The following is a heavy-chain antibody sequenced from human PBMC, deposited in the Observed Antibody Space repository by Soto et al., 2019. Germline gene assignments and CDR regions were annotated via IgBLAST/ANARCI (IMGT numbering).Heavy chain of an antibody. V-gene: IGHV4-31*03. D-gene: IGHD3-22*01. CDR3: ARDLGDYYDSTYYGMDV. Sequence: PSETLSLTCTVSGGSISSGGYNWSWIRHHPGKCLEWIVYHNYSRSTYYNPSLKRRVTISVDTSKYQFSLKLSSVTAADTAVYYCARDLGDYYDSTYYGMDVWGQGTTVTVS. J-gene: IGHJ6*02. CDR2: HNYSRST. CDR1: GGSISSGGYN.